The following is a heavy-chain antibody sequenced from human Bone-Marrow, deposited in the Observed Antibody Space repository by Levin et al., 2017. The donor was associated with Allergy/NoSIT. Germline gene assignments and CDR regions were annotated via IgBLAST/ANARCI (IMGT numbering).Heavy chain of an antibody. CDR1: GFTFNNYG. D-gene: IGHD3-22*01. V-gene: IGHV3-30*18. J-gene: IGHJ4*02. CDR2: ISYDGSYT. Sequence: PGESLKISCAASGFTFNNYGMQWVRQAPGKGLEWVATISYDGSYTYYTESVRGRFTISRDNSKSILYVQMSSLTTEDTAVYYCAKDTGNYYDTTGHSDYWGQGTLVSVSS. CDR3: AKDTGNYYDTTGHSDY.